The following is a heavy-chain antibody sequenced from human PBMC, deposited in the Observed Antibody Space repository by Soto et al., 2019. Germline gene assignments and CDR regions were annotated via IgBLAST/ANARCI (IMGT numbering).Heavy chain of an antibody. CDR3: ARHALAGISYFDY. CDR2: IYYSGST. Sequence: PSETLSLTCTVSGGSISSYYWSWIRQPPGKGLEWIGYIYYSGSTNYNPSLKSRVTISVDTSKNQFSLKLSSVTAADTAVYYCARHALAGISYFDYWGQGTLVTVSS. CDR1: GGSISSYY. V-gene: IGHV4-59*08. D-gene: IGHD6-19*01. J-gene: IGHJ4*02.